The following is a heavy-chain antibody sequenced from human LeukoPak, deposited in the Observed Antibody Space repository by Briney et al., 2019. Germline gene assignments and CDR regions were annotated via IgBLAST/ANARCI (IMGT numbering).Heavy chain of an antibody. CDR3: ARDGGGSYLN. CDR2: ISSSSDYI. V-gene: IGHV3-21*01. CDR1: GFTFINFN. J-gene: IGHJ4*02. D-gene: IGHD1-26*01. Sequence: PGGSLRLSCAASGFTFINFNMNWVRRAPGKGLEWVSSISSSSDYIYYADAVKGRFTISRDNAKNSLFLQMNSLRAEDTAVYYCARDGGGSYLNWGQGTLVTVSS.